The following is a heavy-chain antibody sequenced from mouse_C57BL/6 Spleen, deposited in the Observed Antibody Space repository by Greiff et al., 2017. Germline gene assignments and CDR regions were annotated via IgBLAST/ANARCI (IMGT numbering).Heavy chain of an antibody. CDR1: GYTFTDYE. Sequence: QVQLQQSGAELVRPGASVTLSCKASGYTFTDYEMHWVKQTPVHGLEWIGAIDPETGGTAYNQKFKGKAILTADKSSSTAYMELRSLTSEDSAVYYCTRREYYYAMDYWGQGTSVTVAS. CDR2: IDPETGGT. CDR3: TRREYYYAMDY. J-gene: IGHJ4*01. V-gene: IGHV1-15*01.